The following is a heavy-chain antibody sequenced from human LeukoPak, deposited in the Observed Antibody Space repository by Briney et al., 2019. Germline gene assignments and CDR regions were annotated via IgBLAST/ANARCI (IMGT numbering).Heavy chain of an antibody. Sequence: PGGSLRLSCAASGFTFSSYSMNWVRQAPGKGLEWVSSISSSSSYIYYADSVKGRFTISRDNAKNSLYLQMNSLRTEDTAVYYRASLAVTYYYYYGMDVWGQGTTVTVSS. V-gene: IGHV3-21*01. CDR1: GFTFSSYS. J-gene: IGHJ6*02. CDR2: ISSSSSYI. CDR3: ASLAVTYYYYYGMDV. D-gene: IGHD6-19*01.